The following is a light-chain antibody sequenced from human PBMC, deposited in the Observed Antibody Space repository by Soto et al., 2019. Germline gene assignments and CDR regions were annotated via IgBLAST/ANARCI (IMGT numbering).Light chain of an antibody. V-gene: IGKV3-20*01. CDR1: QSVSSY. CDR3: QQYGRSPLWT. Sequence: EIVLTQSPATLSLSPGERATLSCRASQSVSSYLAWYQQKPGQAPRLLIYDACSRATGTPDRCSGSESGTDFTLTISRLEPEDFAGYYCQQYGRSPLWTFGQGTKVDIK. CDR2: DAC. J-gene: IGKJ1*01.